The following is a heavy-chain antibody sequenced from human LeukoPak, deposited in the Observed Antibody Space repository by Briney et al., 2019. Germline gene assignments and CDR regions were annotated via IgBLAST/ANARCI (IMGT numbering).Heavy chain of an antibody. J-gene: IGHJ4*02. CDR1: GFTFSSYS. V-gene: IGHV3-21*01. Sequence: GGSLRLSCAASGFTFSSYSMNWVRQAPGKGLEWVSSISSSSYIYYADSVKGRFTISRDNATNSLYLQMNSLRAEDTALYYCARVDYGDHTRGSTLGHWGQGTLVTVSS. D-gene: IGHD4-17*01. CDR2: ISSSSYI. CDR3: ARVDYGDHTRGSTLGH.